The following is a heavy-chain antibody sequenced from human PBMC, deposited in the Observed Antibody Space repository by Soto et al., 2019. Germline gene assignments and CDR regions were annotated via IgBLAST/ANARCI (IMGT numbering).Heavy chain of an antibody. CDR2: IHSDGSRT. V-gene: IGHV3-74*01. J-gene: IGHJ6*02. Sequence: EVQLVESGGGLVQPGGSLRLSCAASGFTFSSYWMHWVRQAPGKGLVWVSRIHSDGSRTSYADSVKGRLTISRDNAKNTLYLQMNSLRDEDTAVNYCARGCHYYGMDVWGQGTTVTVSS. CDR1: GFTFSSYW. CDR3: ARGCHYYGMDV.